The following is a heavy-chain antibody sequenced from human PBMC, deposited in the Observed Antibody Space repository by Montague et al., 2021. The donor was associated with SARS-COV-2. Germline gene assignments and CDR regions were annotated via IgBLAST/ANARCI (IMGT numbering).Heavy chain of an antibody. V-gene: IGHV3-23*01. D-gene: IGHD4-23*01. CDR3: AKDGSVASTGYFDS. Sequence: PLRLSCAASGFTFSDYAMAWVRQAPGKGLEWVSILSTTGGSTYYADSVKGRFIISRDNSKNALYLQMNSLRAEDTARYYCAKDGSVASTGYFDSWGQGTLVTVSS. J-gene: IGHJ4*02. CDR1: GFTFSDYA. CDR2: LSTTGGST.